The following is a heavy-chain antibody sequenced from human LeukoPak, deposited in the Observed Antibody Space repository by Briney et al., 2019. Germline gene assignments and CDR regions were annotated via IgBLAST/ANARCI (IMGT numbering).Heavy chain of an antibody. J-gene: IGHJ4*02. CDR1: GFTFSSYD. D-gene: IGHD6-19*01. CDR3: VKDRHYSSSIMGI. CDR2: ISYDGSNK. V-gene: IGHV3-30*18. Sequence: GGSLRLSCAASGFTFSSYDMHRGRQAPGKGLEWGAVISYDGSNKYYADSVKGRVTISRDNSKNTLYLQMNSLRAEDTAMYYCVKDRHYSSSIMGIWGQGTLVTVSS.